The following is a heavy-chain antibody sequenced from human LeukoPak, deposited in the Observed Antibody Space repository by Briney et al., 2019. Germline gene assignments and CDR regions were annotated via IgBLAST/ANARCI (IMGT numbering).Heavy chain of an antibody. CDR2: IYHSGST. J-gene: IGHJ4*02. V-gene: IGHV4-30-2*02. CDR1: GGSISSGGYS. D-gene: IGHD6-13*01. Sequence: SQTLSLTCAVSGGSISSGGYSWSWIRQPPGKGLEWIGYIYHSGSTYYNPSLKSRVTISVDTSKNQFSLKLSSVTAADTAVYYCARSSSWYGTCGFWGQGTLVTVSS. CDR3: ARSSSWYGTCGF.